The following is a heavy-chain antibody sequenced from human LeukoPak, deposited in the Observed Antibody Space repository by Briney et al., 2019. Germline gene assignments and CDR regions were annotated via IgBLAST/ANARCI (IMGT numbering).Heavy chain of an antibody. J-gene: IGHJ5*02. D-gene: IGHD3-3*01. CDR3: ARARSFGVVITFSSWFDP. CDR1: GFTFSSYG. CDR2: IRYDGNNK. Sequence: SGGSLRLSCAASGFTFSSYGMHWVRQAPGKGLEWVAFIRYDGNNKYYADSVKGRFTISRDNAKNTLYLQMNSLRAEDTAVYYCARARSFGVVITFSSWFDPWGQGTLVTVSS. V-gene: IGHV3-30*02.